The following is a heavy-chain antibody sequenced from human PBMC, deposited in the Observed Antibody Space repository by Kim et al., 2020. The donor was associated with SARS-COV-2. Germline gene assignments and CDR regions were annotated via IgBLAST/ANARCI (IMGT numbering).Heavy chain of an antibody. CDR3: VRGGKGDVYYGMDV. J-gene: IGHJ6*02. D-gene: IGHD3-16*01. CDR1: GGTFSSYA. V-gene: IGHV1-69*13. CDR2: VNPIFGTA. Sequence: SVKVSCKASGGTFSSYAISWVRQAPGQELEGMGGVNPIFGTANFAQKFQGRVTNIADESTSPVYMEMNSGRPEDTAAVYCVRGGKGDVYYGMDVCGHGT.